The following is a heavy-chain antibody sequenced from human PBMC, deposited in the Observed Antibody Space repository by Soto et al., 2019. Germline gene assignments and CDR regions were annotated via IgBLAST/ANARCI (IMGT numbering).Heavy chain of an antibody. CDR1: GFTFSDSS. CDR3: ARSVVSSTRFDP. Sequence: QVQLVESGGGLVRPGESLRLSCAASGFTFSDSSMNWIRQAPGKGLEWVSYISSGTSYTNHADSVKGRFTISRDNAKSSLFLHMNSLRAEDTAVYYCARSVVSSTRFDPWGQGTLVTVSS. V-gene: IGHV3-11*06. D-gene: IGHD6-13*01. J-gene: IGHJ5*02. CDR2: ISSGTSYT.